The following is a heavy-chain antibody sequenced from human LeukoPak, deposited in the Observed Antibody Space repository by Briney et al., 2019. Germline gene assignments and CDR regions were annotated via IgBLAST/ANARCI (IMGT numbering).Heavy chain of an antibody. CDR1: GGSINSYY. Sequence: KSSETLSLTCSVSGGSINSYYWSWIRQPAGKGLEWIGRTYSSGTTNYSPSLKSRVSISIDTSKSQFSLRLTSVTAADTAVYYCGRDALVGYFSYYYIDVWGKGTTVTVSS. CDR2: TYSSGTT. V-gene: IGHV4-4*07. J-gene: IGHJ6*03. D-gene: IGHD2-15*01. CDR3: GRDALVGYFSYYYIDV.